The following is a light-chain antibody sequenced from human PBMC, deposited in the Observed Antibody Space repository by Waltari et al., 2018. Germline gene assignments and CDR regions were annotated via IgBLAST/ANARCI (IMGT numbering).Light chain of an antibody. CDR3: HHYGGSMWT. CDR2: GAS. V-gene: IGKV3-20*01. J-gene: IGKJ1*01. Sequence: TQSPGPLSLSPGERATLSCRASQSLNSDYLAWYQQKPGQAPRLLIFGASSRATGIPDRFSGSGSGTDFTLTVSRLEPEDSAVYYCHHYGGSMWTFGQGTKVAFK. CDR1: QSLNSDY.